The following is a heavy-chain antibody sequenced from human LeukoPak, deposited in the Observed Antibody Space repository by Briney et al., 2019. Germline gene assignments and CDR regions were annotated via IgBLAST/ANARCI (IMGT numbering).Heavy chain of an antibody. CDR2: IYTSGST. CDR3: ARWGYYYDGSGLDY. Sequence: SETLSLTCTVSGGSVSDYYWSWIRQPAGKGLEWIGRIYTSGSTNYNPSLKSRVTMSVDTSKNQFSLKLSSVTAADTAVYYCARWGYYYDGSGLDYWGQGTLVTVSS. J-gene: IGHJ4*02. CDR1: GGSVSDYY. V-gene: IGHV4-4*07. D-gene: IGHD3-22*01.